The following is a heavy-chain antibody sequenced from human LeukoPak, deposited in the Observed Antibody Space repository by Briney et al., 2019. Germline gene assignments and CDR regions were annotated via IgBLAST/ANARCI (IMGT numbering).Heavy chain of an antibody. Sequence: GGSLRLSCLASGFTVIDNYMSWVRQAPGKGLEWVSAISGSGGSTYYAESVKGRFTISRDNSKNTLSLQMNSLRAEDTAVYYCATLAAHYYGSAYGMDVRGQGTTVTVSS. CDR3: ATLAAHYYGSAYGMDV. J-gene: IGHJ6*02. CDR2: ISGSGGST. CDR1: GFTVIDNY. V-gene: IGHV3-23*01. D-gene: IGHD3-10*01.